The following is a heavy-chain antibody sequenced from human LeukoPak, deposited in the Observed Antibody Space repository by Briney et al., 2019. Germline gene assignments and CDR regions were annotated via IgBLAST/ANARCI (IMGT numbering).Heavy chain of an antibody. CDR1: GLTFSTYS. D-gene: IGHD2-21*01. V-gene: IGHV3-21*01. CDR2: ISTSGTYI. CDR3: AGDFADYSDY. J-gene: IGHJ4*02. Sequence: PGGSLRLSCAASGLTFSTYSMNWVRQAPGKGLEWVSSISTSGTYIYYADSLKGRFTISRDNAKNSLYLQMHSLRGEDTAVYYCAGDFADYSDYWGQGTLVTVSS.